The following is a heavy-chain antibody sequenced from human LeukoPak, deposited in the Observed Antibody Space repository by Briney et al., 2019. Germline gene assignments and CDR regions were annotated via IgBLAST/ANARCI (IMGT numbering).Heavy chain of an antibody. Sequence: PGGSLRLSCAASGFTFNNYAMTWVRQAPGKGLEWVSGISGSGGSTYYADSVKGRFTISRDNSKNTLYLQLNSLRTEDTAVYYCAKGGVSDSGSWYGDYFDYWGQGTLVTVSS. D-gene: IGHD6-13*01. CDR3: AKGGVSDSGSWYGDYFDY. J-gene: IGHJ4*02. V-gene: IGHV3-23*01. CDR2: ISGSGGST. CDR1: GFTFNNYA.